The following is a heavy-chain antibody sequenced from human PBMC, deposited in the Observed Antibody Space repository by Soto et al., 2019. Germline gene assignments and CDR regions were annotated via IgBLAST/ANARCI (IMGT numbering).Heavy chain of an antibody. J-gene: IGHJ4*02. D-gene: IGHD3-16*01. V-gene: IGHV3-23*01. CDR1: GFTFSNYA. Sequence: EVQLLDSGGGLVQPGGSLRLSCAASGFTFSNYAMTWVRQGAGKGLECVSGISGSGGRSYYADSVKGRFTISRDNSKSTLYLQMNSLRAEDTAVYYCAKAYFVWSSEQPYYFDYWGQGTLVTVSS. CDR3: AKAYFVWSSEQPYYFDY. CDR2: ISGSGGRS.